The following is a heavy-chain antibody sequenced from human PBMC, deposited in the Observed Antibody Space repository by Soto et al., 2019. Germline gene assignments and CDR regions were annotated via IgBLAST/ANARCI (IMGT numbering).Heavy chain of an antibody. CDR1: GGSISSSNW. Sequence: QVQLQESGPGLVKPSGTPSLTCAVSGGSISSSNWWSWVRQPPGKGLEWIGQIYHSGSTNYNPSLKSLGPISVDKSKNQFSLKLSSVTAADTAVYYCARVAVAGTRFDYWGQGTLVTVSS. CDR2: IYHSGST. CDR3: ARVAVAGTRFDY. D-gene: IGHD6-19*01. J-gene: IGHJ4*02. V-gene: IGHV4-4*02.